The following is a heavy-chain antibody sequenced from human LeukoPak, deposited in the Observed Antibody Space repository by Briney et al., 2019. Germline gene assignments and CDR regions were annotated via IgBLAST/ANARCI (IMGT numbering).Heavy chain of an antibody. CDR3: ARTPGGSGSYEPLHYFDY. Sequence: SETLSLTCTVSGGSISSSSYYWGWIRQPPGKGLEWIGSIYYSGSTYYNPSLKSRVTISVDTSKNQFSLKLSSVTAADTAVYYCARTPGGSGSYEPLHYFDYWGQGTLVTVSS. CDR1: GGSISSSSYY. CDR2: IYYSGST. J-gene: IGHJ4*02. V-gene: IGHV4-39*07. D-gene: IGHD3-10*01.